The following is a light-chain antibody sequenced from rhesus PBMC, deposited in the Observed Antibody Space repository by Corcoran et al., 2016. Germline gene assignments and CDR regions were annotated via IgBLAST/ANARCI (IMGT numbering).Light chain of an antibody. CDR2: AAS. CDR1: QGISNA. Sequence: DIQMSQSPSSLSASVGDKVTITCRASQGISNALAWYQQKPGKAPKLLIYAASNLEYGVPSRFSGSRSGTEFTLTISSLQPEDFATYYCQQDYTIPWTFGQGTKVEIK. V-gene: IGKV1-33*02. J-gene: IGKJ1*01. CDR3: QQDYTIPWT.